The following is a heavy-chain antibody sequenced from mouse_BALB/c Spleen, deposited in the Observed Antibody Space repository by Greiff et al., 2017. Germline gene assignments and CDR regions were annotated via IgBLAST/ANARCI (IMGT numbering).Heavy chain of an antibody. CDR3: ARDGDYPWFAY. CDR1: GFSLTSYG. Sequence: QVHVKQSGPGLVAPSQSLSITCTVSGFSLTSYGVHWVRQPPGKGLEWLGVIWAGGSTNYNSALMSRLSISKDNSKSQVFLKMNSLQTDDTAMYYCARDGDYPWFAYWGQGTLVTVSA. J-gene: IGHJ3*01. V-gene: IGHV2-9*02. CDR2: IWAGGST. D-gene: IGHD2-4*01.